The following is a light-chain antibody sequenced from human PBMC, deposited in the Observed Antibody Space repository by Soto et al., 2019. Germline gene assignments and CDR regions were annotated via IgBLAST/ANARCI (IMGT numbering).Light chain of an antibody. Sequence: QSVLTQPPSASGTPGQRVTISCSGGSYNIGKNLVYWYQQHPGKAPKLLIYGVSSRPSGVSNRFSGSKSGNAAYLTISGLQADDEAEYYCSSYTSSITPYVFGTGTKVTVL. V-gene: IGLV2-14*01. CDR1: SYNIGKNL. J-gene: IGLJ1*01. CDR3: SSYTSSITPYV. CDR2: GVS.